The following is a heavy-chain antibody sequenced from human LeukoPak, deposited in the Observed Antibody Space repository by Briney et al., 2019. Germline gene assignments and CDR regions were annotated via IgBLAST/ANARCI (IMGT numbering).Heavy chain of an antibody. J-gene: IGHJ3*02. Sequence: ASVKVSCKPSGYTFTGYYIHWVRQAPGQGLEWTGWINPNSGGTSCAQKFQGRVTLTRDTSISTAYMELSRLRSDDTAVYYCARDPTEISRSYYYDSSSLGAFDIWGQGTMVTVSS. CDR1: GYTFTGYY. V-gene: IGHV1-2*02. CDR3: ARDPTEISRSYYYDSSSLGAFDI. D-gene: IGHD3-22*01. CDR2: INPNSGGT.